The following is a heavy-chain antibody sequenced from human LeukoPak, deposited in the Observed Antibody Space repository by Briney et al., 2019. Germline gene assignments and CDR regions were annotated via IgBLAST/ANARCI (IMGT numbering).Heavy chain of an antibody. J-gene: IGHJ4*02. D-gene: IGHD3-22*01. CDR2: IYYSGST. V-gene: IGHV4-39*01. Sequence: PSETLSLTCTVSGGSISSYYWGWIRQPPGKGLEWIESIYYSGSTYYNPSLKSRVTISVDTSKNQFSLKLSSVTAADTAVYYCASTYYYDSSGYYEWGQGTLVTVSS. CDR3: ASTYYYDSSGYYE. CDR1: GGSISSYY.